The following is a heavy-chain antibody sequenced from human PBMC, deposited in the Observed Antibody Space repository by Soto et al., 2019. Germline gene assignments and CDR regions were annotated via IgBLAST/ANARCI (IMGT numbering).Heavy chain of an antibody. J-gene: IGHJ6*02. D-gene: IGHD1-26*01. CDR3: ARRGRKKSVSGGMDV. V-gene: IGHV4-31*03. CDR1: GGSISSGGYY. CDR2: IYYSGST. Sequence: SETLSLTCTVSGGSISSGGYYWSWIRQHPGKGLEWIGYIYYSGSTYYNPSLKSRVTISVDTSKNQFSLKLSSVTAADTAVYYCARRGRKKSVSGGMDVWGQGTTVTVSS.